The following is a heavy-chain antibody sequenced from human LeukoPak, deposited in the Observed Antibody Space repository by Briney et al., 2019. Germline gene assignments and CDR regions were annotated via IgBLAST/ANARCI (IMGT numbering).Heavy chain of an antibody. D-gene: IGHD2-8*01. J-gene: IGHJ6*03. Sequence: GGSLRLSCAASGFTFSSYGMHWVRQAPGKGLEWVAFIRYDGSNKYYADSVKGRFPISRDNSKKTLYLQINILRAEDTAVYYCAKDRCSNGVGCYYYYMDVWGKGTTVTISS. CDR3: AKDRCSNGVGCYYYYMDV. CDR2: IRYDGSNK. CDR1: GFTFSSYG. V-gene: IGHV3-30*02.